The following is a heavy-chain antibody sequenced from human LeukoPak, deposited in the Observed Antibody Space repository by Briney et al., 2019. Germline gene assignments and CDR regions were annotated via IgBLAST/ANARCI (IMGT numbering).Heavy chain of an antibody. D-gene: IGHD3/OR15-3a*01. CDR1: GYTFTSYD. CDR3: ARALSWTTNSYYYMDV. Sequence: ASVKVSCKASGYTFTSYDINWVRQATGQGLEWMGWMNPNSGNTGYAQKFQGRVTMTKNTSITTAYMELSSLRSEYTAVYYCARALSWTTNSYYYMDVWGKGTTVTVSS. CDR2: MNPNSGNT. V-gene: IGHV1-8*01. J-gene: IGHJ6*03.